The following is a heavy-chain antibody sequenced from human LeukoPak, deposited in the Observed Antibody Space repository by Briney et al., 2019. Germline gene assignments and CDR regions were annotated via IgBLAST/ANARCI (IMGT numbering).Heavy chain of an antibody. CDR2: MNPNSGNT. V-gene: IGHV1-8*03. CDR3: ARGSWAEGPMYYYDSSGYYYFDY. D-gene: IGHD3-22*01. J-gene: IGHJ4*02. CDR1: GYTFTSYD. Sequence: ASVKVSCKASGYTFTSYDINWVRQATGQGLEWMGWMNPNSGNTGYAQKFQGRVTITRNTSISTAYMELSSLRSEDTAVYYCARGSWAEGPMYYYDSSGYYYFDYWGQGTLVTVSS.